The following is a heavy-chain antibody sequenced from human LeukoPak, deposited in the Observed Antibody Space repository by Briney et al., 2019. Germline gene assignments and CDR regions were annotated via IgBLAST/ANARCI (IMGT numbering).Heavy chain of an antibody. D-gene: IGHD6-13*01. CDR3: ARDQGGYYSSSWVFDY. CDR1: GYTLTELS. V-gene: IGHV1-2*02. Sequence: ASVKVSCKVSGYTLTELSMHWVRQAPGQGLEWMGWINPNSGGTNFAQNFQGRVTMTRDTSISTAYMELSRLRSDDTAVYYCARDQGGYYSSSWVFDYWGRGTLVTVSS. J-gene: IGHJ4*02. CDR2: INPNSGGT.